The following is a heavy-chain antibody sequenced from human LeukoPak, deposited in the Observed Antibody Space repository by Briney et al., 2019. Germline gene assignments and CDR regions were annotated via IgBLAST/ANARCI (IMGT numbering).Heavy chain of an antibody. CDR2: IYYSGST. D-gene: IGHD2-2*03. CDR1: GGSVSSSAYN. V-gene: IGHV4-39*07. CDR3: ARLLRVGYCSTTTCNWFDP. Sequence: SETLSLTCTVSGGSVSSSAYNWGWIRQPPGKGLEWIGSIYYSGSTYYSPSLKSRVTISVDTSKNQFSLKLSSVTAADTAVYYCARLLRVGYCSTTTCNWFDPWGQGTLVTVSS. J-gene: IGHJ5*02.